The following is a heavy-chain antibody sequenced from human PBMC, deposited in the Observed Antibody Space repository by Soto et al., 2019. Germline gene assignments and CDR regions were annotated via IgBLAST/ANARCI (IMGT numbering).Heavy chain of an antibody. CDR3: ARDTHSAGGWFDT. CDR2: ITPLFGIP. D-gene: IGHD2-15*01. CDR1: GGTSRSLS. J-gene: IGHJ5*02. V-gene: IGHV1-69*17. Sequence: QVLLVQSGAEVKKPGSSVKVSCKASGGTSRSLSITWVRQAPGQGLEWMGGITPLFGIPNYPQKFQGRLTITADKSTGTAYLELSSLRSEDTAVYYCARDTHSAGGWFDTWGRGTLVTVSS.